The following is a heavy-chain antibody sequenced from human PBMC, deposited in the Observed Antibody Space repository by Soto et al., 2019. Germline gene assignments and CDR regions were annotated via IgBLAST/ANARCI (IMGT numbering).Heavy chain of an antibody. CDR2: ISSSSSYT. CDR3: ARDRVYSSSSKLDPFRGMDV. V-gene: IGHV3-11*06. J-gene: IGHJ6*02. D-gene: IGHD6-6*01. Sequence: QVQLVESGGGLVQPGGSLRLSCAASGFTFSDYYMSWIRQAPGKGLEWVSYISSSSSYTNYADSVKGRFTISRDNAKNSLYLQMNSLRAEDTAVYYCARDRVYSSSSKLDPFRGMDVWGQGTTVTVSS. CDR1: GFTFSDYY.